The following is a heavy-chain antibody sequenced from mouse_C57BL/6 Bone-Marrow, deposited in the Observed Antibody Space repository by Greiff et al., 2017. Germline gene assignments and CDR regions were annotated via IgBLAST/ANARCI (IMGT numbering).Heavy chain of an antibody. CDR2: ISYDGSN. V-gene: IGHV3-6*01. CDR3: AREGAYNSNYDY. J-gene: IGHJ2*01. Sequence: VQLKESGPGLVKPSQSLSLTCSVTGYSITSGYYWNWIRQFPGNKLEWMGYISYDGSNNYNPSLKNRISNTRDTSKNQCFLKLNSVTTEDTATYYCAREGAYNSNYDYWGQGTTLTVSS. CDR1: GYSITSGYY. D-gene: IGHD2-5*01.